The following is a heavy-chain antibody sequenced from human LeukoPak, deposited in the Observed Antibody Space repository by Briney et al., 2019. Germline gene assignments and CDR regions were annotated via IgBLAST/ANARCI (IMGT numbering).Heavy chain of an antibody. CDR3: ARDLSPRAFDI. Sequence: ASVKVSCKASGYTFTSYGISWVRQAPGQGLEWMGWISAYNGNTNYAQKLQGRVTMTRDTSTSTVYMELSSLRSEDTAVYYCARDLSPRAFDIWGQGTMVTVSS. CDR1: GYTFTSYG. V-gene: IGHV1-18*01. D-gene: IGHD3-16*02. J-gene: IGHJ3*02. CDR2: ISAYNGNT.